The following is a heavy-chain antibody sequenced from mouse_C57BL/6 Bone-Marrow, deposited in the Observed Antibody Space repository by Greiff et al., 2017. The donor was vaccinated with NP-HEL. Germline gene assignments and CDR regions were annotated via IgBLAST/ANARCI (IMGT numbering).Heavy chain of an antibody. J-gene: IGHJ3*01. CDR2: INPNNGGT. D-gene: IGHD2-12*01. V-gene: IGHV1-26*01. CDR1: GYTFTDYY. CDR3: AREERVYDGAWFAY. Sequence: EVQLQQSGPELVKPGASVKISCKASGYTFTDYYMNWVKQSHGKSLEWIGDINPNNGGTSYNQKFKGKATLTVDKSSSTAYMELRSLTSEDSAVYYCAREERVYDGAWFAYWGQGTLVTVSA.